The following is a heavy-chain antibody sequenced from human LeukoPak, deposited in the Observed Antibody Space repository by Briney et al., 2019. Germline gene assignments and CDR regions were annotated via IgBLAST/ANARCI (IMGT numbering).Heavy chain of an antibody. V-gene: IGHV1-18*04. J-gene: IGHJ6*02. CDR2: ISAYNGNT. CDR3: ARDEGYDYYGMDV. CDR1: GYTFTGYY. Sequence: ASVTVSCKASGYTFTGYYMHWVRQAPGQGLEWMGWISAYNGNTNYAQKLQGRVTMTTDTSTNTVYMELRSLRSDDTAVYYCARDEGYDYYGMDVWGQGTTVTVSS.